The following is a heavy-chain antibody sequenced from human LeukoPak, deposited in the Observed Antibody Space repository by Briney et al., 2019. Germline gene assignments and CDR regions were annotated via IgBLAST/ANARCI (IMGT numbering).Heavy chain of an antibody. CDR1: QSIVSSRY. J-gene: IGHJ4*02. CDR2: IYDGDKT. CDR3: GRDDAGVKNYGIQY. V-gene: IGHV3-53*01. D-gene: IGHD3-16*01. Sequence: PGGSLRLSCSASQSIVSSRYMSWVRQAPGKGLKWVSIIYDGDKTYYADSVKGRFTISRDNFKNTLYLQMSNLRAEDTAVYFCGRDDAGVKNYGIQYWGLGTLVAVSS.